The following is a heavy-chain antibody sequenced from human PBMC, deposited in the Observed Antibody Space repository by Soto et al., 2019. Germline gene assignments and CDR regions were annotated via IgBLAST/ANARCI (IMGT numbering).Heavy chain of an antibody. V-gene: IGHV3-23*01. CDR1: GFTFSSDA. D-gene: IGHD3-22*01. J-gene: IGHJ4*02. Sequence: WGSLRLSCAASGFTFSSDAMSWFRQAPGKGLEWVSAISGSGGSTYYADSVKGRFTISRDNSKNTLYLQMNSLRAEDTAVYYCAKGATMIVVAKKAYWGQGTLVTLSS. CDR2: ISGSGGST. CDR3: AKGATMIVVAKKAY.